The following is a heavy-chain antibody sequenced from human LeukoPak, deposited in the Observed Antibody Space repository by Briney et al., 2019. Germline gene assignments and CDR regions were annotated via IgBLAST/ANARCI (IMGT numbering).Heavy chain of an antibody. V-gene: IGHV3-21*01. J-gene: IGHJ6*02. CDR1: GFNVSSTY. D-gene: IGHD3-22*01. CDR3: ARDTGGYYDSSGYYYDYYYGMDV. CDR2: ISSSSSYI. Sequence: GGSLRLSCVASGFNVSSTYMNWVRQAPGKGLEWVSSISSSSSYIYYADTVKGRFTISRDNAKNSLYLQMNSLRAEDTAVYYCARDTGGYYDSSGYYYDYYYGMDVWGQGTTVTVSS.